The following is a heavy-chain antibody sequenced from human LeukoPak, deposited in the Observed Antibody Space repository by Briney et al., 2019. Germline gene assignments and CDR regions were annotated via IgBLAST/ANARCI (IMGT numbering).Heavy chain of an antibody. CDR1: GFTFSSYA. CDR3: ARDSRPYGSGSYITSYGMDV. V-gene: IGHV3-30*04. Sequence: GRSLRLSCAASGFTFSSYAMHWVRQAPGKGLEWVAVISYDGSNKYYADSVKGRFTISRDNSRNTLYLQMNSLRAEDTAVYYCARDSRPYGSGSYITSYGMDVWGQGTTVTVSS. J-gene: IGHJ6*02. CDR2: ISYDGSNK. D-gene: IGHD3-10*01.